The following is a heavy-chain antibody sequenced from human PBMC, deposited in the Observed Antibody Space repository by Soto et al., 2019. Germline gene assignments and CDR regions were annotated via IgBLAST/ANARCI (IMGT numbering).Heavy chain of an antibody. Sequence: EVQLLESGGGLVQPGGSLRLSCAASGLTFSTYAMNWVRQAPGQGLEWISTISGGGVSTYYADSVKGRFTISRDNSKNTLFMKMNSLRAEDTAIYYGARGREAVTGTFDYWGQGTLVTVSS. CDR1: GLTFSTYA. CDR3: ARGREAVTGTFDY. J-gene: IGHJ4*02. D-gene: IGHD6-19*01. CDR2: ISGGGVST. V-gene: IGHV3-23*01.